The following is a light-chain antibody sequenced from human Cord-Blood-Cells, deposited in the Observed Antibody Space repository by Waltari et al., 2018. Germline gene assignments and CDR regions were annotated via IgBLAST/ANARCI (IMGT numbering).Light chain of an antibody. Sequence: DIQMTQSPSSLSASVGYRVTITCRASQGISNYLAWYQQKPGKVPKLLIYAASTLQSGVPSRFGGSGSGTDFSLTISSLQPEDVATCYCQKYNSAPWTFGQGTKVEI. CDR1: QGISNY. V-gene: IGKV1-27*01. CDR2: AAS. CDR3: QKYNSAPWT. J-gene: IGKJ1*01.